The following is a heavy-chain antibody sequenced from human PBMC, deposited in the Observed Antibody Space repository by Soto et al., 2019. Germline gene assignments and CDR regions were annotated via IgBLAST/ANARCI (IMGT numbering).Heavy chain of an antibody. CDR3: ARAPKVSGSSQTRPDC. D-gene: IGHD6-6*01. Sequence: SETRSLTCSIYSGSFSGYYWSWFRQPPGKGLEWIGEISQSGNTNYSPSLKSRVSISIDTSKKQFSLNLASVSAADTAVYYCARAPKVSGSSQTRPDCCGQGTLLTVAS. J-gene: IGHJ4*02. CDR2: ISQSGNT. V-gene: IGHV4-34*01. CDR1: SGSFSGYY.